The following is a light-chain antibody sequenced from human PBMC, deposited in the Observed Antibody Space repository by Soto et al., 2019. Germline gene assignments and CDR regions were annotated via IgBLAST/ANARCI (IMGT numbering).Light chain of an antibody. Sequence: EIVMTQSPATLSVSPGERATLSCRASQSVSSNLAWYQQRPGQAPRLLIYETSTRATGIPARFSGSGSGTEFTLTISSLQSEDFAVYYCQQYKNWPPRTFGQGTKLEIK. CDR1: QSVSSN. J-gene: IGKJ2*01. CDR2: ETS. CDR3: QQYKNWPPRT. V-gene: IGKV3-15*01.